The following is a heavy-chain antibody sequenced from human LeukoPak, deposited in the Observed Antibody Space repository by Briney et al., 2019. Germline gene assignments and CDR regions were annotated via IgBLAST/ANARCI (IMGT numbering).Heavy chain of an antibody. CDR1: GFIFSTYG. D-gene: IGHD3-10*01. V-gene: IGHV3-30*02. CDR2: IRHDGSIK. J-gene: IGHJ4*02. CDR3: ARDQARMVRGVIYGYFDY. Sequence: GGSLRLSCAASGFIFSTYGMYWVRQAPGKGLEWVAFIRHDGSIKNYADSVKGRSTISRDNAKNSLYLQMNSLRAEDTAVYYCARDQARMVRGVIYGYFDYWGQGTLVTVSS.